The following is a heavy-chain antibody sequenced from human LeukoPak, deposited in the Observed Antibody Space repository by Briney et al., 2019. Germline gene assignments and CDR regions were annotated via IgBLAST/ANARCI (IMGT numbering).Heavy chain of an antibody. CDR3: ARDRALLWFGELSTLFDY. D-gene: IGHD3-10*01. V-gene: IGHV1-18*01. CDR2: ISAYNGNT. CDR1: GYTFTSYG. Sequence: GASVKVSCKASGYTFTSYGISWVRQAPGQGLEWMGWISAYNGNTNYAQKLQGRVTMTTDTSTSTAYMELRSLRSDDTAVYYCARDRALLWFGELSTLFDYWGREPWSPSPQ. J-gene: IGHJ4*02.